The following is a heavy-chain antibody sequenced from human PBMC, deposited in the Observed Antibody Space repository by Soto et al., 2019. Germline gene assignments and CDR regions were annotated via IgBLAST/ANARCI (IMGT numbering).Heavy chain of an antibody. CDR1: GYTLTELS. CDR3: ATDQPGDRGYYFDY. Sequence: ASVKVSCKVSGYTLTELSMHWVRQAPGKGLEWMGGFDPEDGETIYAQKFQGRVTMTEDTSTDTAYMELSSLRSEDTAVYYCATDQPGDRGYYFDYWGQGTLVTVSS. D-gene: IGHD7-27*01. CDR2: FDPEDGET. J-gene: IGHJ4*02. V-gene: IGHV1-24*01.